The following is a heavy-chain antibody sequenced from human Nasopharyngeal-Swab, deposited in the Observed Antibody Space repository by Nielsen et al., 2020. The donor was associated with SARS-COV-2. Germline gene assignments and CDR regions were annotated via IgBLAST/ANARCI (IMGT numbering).Heavy chain of an antibody. V-gene: IGHV3-30*18. Sequence: GESLKISCVASGFTFSSYGMHWVRQAPGKGLEWVAVISYDGSNKYYADSVKGRFTISRDNSKNTLYLQMNSLRAEDTAVYYCAKPDILTGYYPDYWGQGTLVTVSS. CDR2: ISYDGSNK. CDR1: GFTFSSYG. J-gene: IGHJ4*02. D-gene: IGHD3-9*01. CDR3: AKPDILTGYYPDY.